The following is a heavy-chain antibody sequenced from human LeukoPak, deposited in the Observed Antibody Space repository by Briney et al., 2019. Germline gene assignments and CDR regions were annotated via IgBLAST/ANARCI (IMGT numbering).Heavy chain of an antibody. V-gene: IGHV3-33*01. Sequence: GGSLRLSCAASGFTFSSYGMHWVRQAPGKGLEWVAVIWYDGSNKYYADSVKGRFTISRNNAKNTLYLRMNSLRAEDTAVYYCARAIDYYGAGSYYFDYWGQGTLVTVSS. CDR2: IWYDGSNK. CDR1: GFTFSSYG. CDR3: ARAIDYYGAGSYYFDY. D-gene: IGHD3-10*01. J-gene: IGHJ4*02.